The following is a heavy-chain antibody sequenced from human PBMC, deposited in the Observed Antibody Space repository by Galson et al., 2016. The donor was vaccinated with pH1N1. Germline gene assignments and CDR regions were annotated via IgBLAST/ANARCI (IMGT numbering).Heavy chain of an antibody. CDR2: IRSSSSYI. V-gene: IGHV3-21*06. CDR1: GFIFSDYT. D-gene: IGHD3-16*01. J-gene: IGHJ4*02. CDR3: ASSKAVFPDGADF. Sequence: SLRLSCAASGFIFSDYTMSWVHQAPGKGLEWVSSIRSSSSYIYYANSLKGRFTISRDNSQNSLYLQMDRLRAEDTAVYYCASSKAVFPDGADFWGQGTLVTVSS.